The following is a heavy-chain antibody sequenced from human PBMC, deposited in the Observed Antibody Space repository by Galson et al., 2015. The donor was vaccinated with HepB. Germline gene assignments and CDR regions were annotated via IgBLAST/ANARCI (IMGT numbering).Heavy chain of an antibody. CDR3: ARDLTLNWFDP. CDR2: ISYDGSNK. J-gene: IGHJ5*02. V-gene: IGHV3-30*04. Sequence: SLRLSCAASGFTFSSYAMHWVRQAPGKGLEWVAVISYDGSNKYYADSVKGRFTISRDNSKNTLYLQMNSLRAEDTAVYYCARDLTLNWFDPWGQGTLVTVSS. CDR1: GFTFSSYA.